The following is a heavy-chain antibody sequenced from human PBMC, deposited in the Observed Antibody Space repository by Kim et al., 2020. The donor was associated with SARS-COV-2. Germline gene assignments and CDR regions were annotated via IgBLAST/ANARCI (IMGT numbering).Heavy chain of an antibody. V-gene: IGHV3-15*01. Sequence: GGSLRLSCAASGFTFSNAWMSWVRQAPGKGLEWVGRIKSKTDGGTTDYAAPVKGRFTISRDDSKNTLYLQMNSLKTEDTAVYYCTTDARGGIEVGATPFYYYYGMDVWGQGTTVTVSS. CDR2: IKSKTDGGTT. CDR3: TTDARGGIEVGATPFYYYYGMDV. D-gene: IGHD1-26*01. J-gene: IGHJ6*02. CDR1: GFTFSNAW.